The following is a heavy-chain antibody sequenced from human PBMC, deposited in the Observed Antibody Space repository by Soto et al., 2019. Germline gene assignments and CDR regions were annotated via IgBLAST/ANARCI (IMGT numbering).Heavy chain of an antibody. D-gene: IGHD6-19*01. CDR1: GYTFTNYG. V-gene: IGHV1-18*04. CDR2: ISAYNGNT. J-gene: IGHJ4*02. CDR3: ARISSGWYSGGIWDFDY. Sequence: ASVKVSCKASGYTFTNYGISWVRQAPGQGLEWMGWISAYNGNTNYAQKLQGRVTMTTDTSTSTAYMELRSLRSDDTAVYYCARISSGWYSGGIWDFDYWGQGTLVTVSS.